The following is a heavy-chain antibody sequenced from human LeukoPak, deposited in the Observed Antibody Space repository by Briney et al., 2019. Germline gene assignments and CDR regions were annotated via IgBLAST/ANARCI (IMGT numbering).Heavy chain of an antibody. CDR3: AKDPGGYCTNGVCGYFDY. D-gene: IGHD2-8*01. CDR1: GFTFSSYG. V-gene: IGHV3-30*02. J-gene: IGHJ4*02. CDR2: IRYDGSNK. Sequence: GGSLRLPCAASGFTFSSYGMHWVRQAPGKGLEWVAFIRYDGSNKYYADSVKGRFTISRDNSKNTLYLQMNSLRAEDTAVYYCAKDPGGYCTNGVCGYFDYWGQGTLVTVSS.